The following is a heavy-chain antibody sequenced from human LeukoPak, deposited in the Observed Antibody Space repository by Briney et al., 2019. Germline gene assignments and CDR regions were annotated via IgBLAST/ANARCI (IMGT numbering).Heavy chain of an antibody. CDR2: FDPEDGET. J-gene: IGHJ4*02. V-gene: IGHV1-24*01. CDR3: ATDDYVWGSYRSIDY. Sequence: ASVKVSCKVSGYTLTELSMHWVRQAPGKGLEWMGGFDPEDGETIYAQKFQRRVTMTEDTSTDTAYMELSSLRSEDTAVYYCATDDYVWGSYRSIDYWGQGTLVTVSS. D-gene: IGHD3-16*02. CDR1: GYTLTELS.